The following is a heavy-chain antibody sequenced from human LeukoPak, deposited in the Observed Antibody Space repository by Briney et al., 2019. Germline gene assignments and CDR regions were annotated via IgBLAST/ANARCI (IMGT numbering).Heavy chain of an antibody. CDR2: INPNSGGT. J-gene: IGHJ5*02. Sequence: GASVKVSCKASGYTFTGYYMHWVRQAPGQGLEWMGWINPNSGGTNYAQKFQGRVTMNRDTSISTAYMELSRLRSDDTAVYYCARDRGELLGWLDPWGPGTLVTVSS. CDR1: GYTFTGYY. CDR3: ARDRGELLGWLDP. V-gene: IGHV1-2*02. D-gene: IGHD1-26*01.